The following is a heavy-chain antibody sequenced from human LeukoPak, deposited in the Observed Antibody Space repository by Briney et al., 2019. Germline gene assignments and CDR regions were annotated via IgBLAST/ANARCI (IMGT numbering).Heavy chain of an antibody. J-gene: IGHJ6*02. Sequence: GGSLRLSCAAPGFTFSTYGMHWVRQAPGKGLEWVAVIWYDGSDKYYADSVKGRFTISRDNSKNTLYLQMNSLGAEDTAVYYCAREMRGSYGLDVWGQGTTVTVS. V-gene: IGHV3-33*01. CDR2: IWYDGSDK. CDR3: AREMRGSYGLDV. D-gene: IGHD3-10*01. CDR1: GFTFSTYG.